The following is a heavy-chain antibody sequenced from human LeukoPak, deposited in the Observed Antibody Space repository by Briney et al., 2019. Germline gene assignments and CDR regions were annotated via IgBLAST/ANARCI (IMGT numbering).Heavy chain of an antibody. CDR1: GGSVSSGSYY. D-gene: IGHD3-22*01. CDR2: IYYSGST. V-gene: IGHV4-61*01. CDR3: ARVKGYYYDSSGSTY. J-gene: IGHJ4*02. Sequence: SETLSLTCTVSGGSVSSGSYYWSWIRQPPGKGLEWIGYIYYSGSTNYNPSLKSRVTISVDTSKNQFSLKLSSVTAADTAVYYCARVKGYYYDSSGSTYWSQGTLVTVSS.